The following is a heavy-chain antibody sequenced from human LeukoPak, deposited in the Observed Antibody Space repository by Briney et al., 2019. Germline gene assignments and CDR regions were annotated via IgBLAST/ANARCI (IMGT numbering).Heavy chain of an antibody. J-gene: IGHJ4*02. D-gene: IGHD2-2*01. CDR2: IYHSGNT. CDR1: GYSISSGYY. Sequence: PSETLSLTCTVSGYSISSGYYWGWIRQPPGKGLEWIGSIYHSGNTYYNTSLKSRVTISLDTSKNQFSLKLSSVTAADTVVYYCARDAFYCSSTACPKVDYWGQGALVTVSS. CDR3: ARDAFYCSSTACPKVDY. V-gene: IGHV4-38-2*02.